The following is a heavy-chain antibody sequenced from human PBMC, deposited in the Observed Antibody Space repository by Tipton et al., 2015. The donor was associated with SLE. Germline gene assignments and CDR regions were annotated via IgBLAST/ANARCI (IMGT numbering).Heavy chain of an antibody. J-gene: IGHJ4*02. CDR3: ARVGGGMVGFDY. CDR1: GGSFSGYY. Sequence: GLVKPSETLSLTCAVYGGSFSGYYWSWIRQPPGKGLEWIGEINHSGSTNYNPSLKSRVTISVDTSKNQFSLKLSSVTAADTAVYYCARVGGGMVGFDYWGQGTLVTVSS. CDR2: INHSGST. D-gene: IGHD3-10*01. V-gene: IGHV4-34*01.